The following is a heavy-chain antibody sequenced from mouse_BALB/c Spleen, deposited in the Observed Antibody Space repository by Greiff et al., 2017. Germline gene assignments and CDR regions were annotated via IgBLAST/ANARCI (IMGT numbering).Heavy chain of an antibody. J-gene: IGHJ2*01. Sequence: VQLQQPGAELVMPGASVKMSCKASGYTFTDYWMHWVKQRPGQGLEWIGAIDTSDSYTSYNQKFKGKATLTVDESSSTAYMQLSSLTSEDSAVYYCARRGYSLDYWGQGTTLTVSS. CDR1: GYTFTDYW. CDR2: IDTSDSYT. V-gene: IGHV1-69*01. CDR3: ARRGYSLDY. D-gene: IGHD2-3*01.